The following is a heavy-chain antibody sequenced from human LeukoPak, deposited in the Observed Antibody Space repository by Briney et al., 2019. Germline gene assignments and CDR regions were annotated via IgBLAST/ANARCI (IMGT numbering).Heavy chain of an antibody. V-gene: IGHV3-48*02. J-gene: IGHJ3*02. Sequence: PGGSLRLSCAASGFTFSSYSMNWVRQAPGKGLEWVSYISSSSSTIYYAVSVKGRFTISRDNAKNSLYPQMNSLRDEDTAAYYCARDCGGSPLADAFDIWGQGTMVTVSS. CDR1: GFTFSSYS. CDR2: ISSSSSTI. CDR3: ARDCGGSPLADAFDI. D-gene: IGHD2-21*01.